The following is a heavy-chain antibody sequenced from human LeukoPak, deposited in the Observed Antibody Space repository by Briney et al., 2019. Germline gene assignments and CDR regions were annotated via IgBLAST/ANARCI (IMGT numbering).Heavy chain of an antibody. J-gene: IGHJ4*02. Sequence: SVKVSCKASGGAFISYAISWVRQAPGQGLEWMGGIIPIFGTANYAQKFQGRVTITADESTSTAYMELSSLRSEDTAVYYCARDVIGSDSSGSFDYWGQGPVVTVSS. CDR1: GGAFISYA. V-gene: IGHV1-69*13. D-gene: IGHD3-22*01. CDR3: ARDVIGSDSSGSFDY. CDR2: IIPIFGTA.